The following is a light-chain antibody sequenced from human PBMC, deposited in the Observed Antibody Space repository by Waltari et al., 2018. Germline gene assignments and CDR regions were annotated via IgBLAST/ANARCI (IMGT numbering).Light chain of an antibody. CDR3: QVWDFTQGV. CDR2: YDS. Sequence: SYVLIQPPSVSVAPGKTDRISCGGSSLGTKTVHWYQQKPGQAPVLVIHYDSGRPSGIPERFSGSTSGNTATLTIKWVEAGDEAEYFCQVWDFTQGVFGGGTKLTVL. J-gene: IGLJ3*02. CDR1: SLGTKT. V-gene: IGLV3-21*04.